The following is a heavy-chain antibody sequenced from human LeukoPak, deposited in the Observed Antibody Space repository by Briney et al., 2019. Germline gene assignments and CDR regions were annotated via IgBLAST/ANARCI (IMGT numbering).Heavy chain of an antibody. Sequence: GASVKVSCKASGYTFTGYYMHWVRQAPGQGLEWMGWINPNSGGTNYAQKLQGRVTMTTDTSTSTAYMELRSLRSDDTAVYYCARNAPELGATTNFDYWGQGTLVTVSS. CDR1: GYTFTGYY. V-gene: IGHV1-2*02. CDR2: INPNSGGT. D-gene: IGHD1-26*01. J-gene: IGHJ4*02. CDR3: ARNAPELGATTNFDY.